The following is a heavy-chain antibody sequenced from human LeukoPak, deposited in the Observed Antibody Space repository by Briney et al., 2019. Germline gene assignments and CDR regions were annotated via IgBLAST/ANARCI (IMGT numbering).Heavy chain of an antibody. CDR3: AREGRAVATFDY. Sequence: PSETLSLTCTVSGGSISSYYWSWIRQPPGKGLEWIGYIYYSGSTNYNPSLKSRVTISVDTSKNQFSLKLSSVTAADTAVYYCAREGRAVATFDYWGQATLVTVSS. J-gene: IGHJ4*02. V-gene: IGHV4-59*01. D-gene: IGHD6-19*01. CDR2: IYYSGST. CDR1: GGSISSYY.